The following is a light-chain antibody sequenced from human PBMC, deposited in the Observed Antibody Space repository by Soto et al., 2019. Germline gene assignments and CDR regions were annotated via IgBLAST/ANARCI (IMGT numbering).Light chain of an antibody. V-gene: IGKV3-20*01. CDR2: GAS. J-gene: IGKJ5*01. Sequence: IVLTQSPGTLSLSPGERATLSCRASQSVSSSSLAWYQQKPGQAPRLLIYGASRRATGIPDRFSGSGSGTDFTLTISRLEPEDFAVYYCQQYGSSPQTFGQGTLLEIK. CDR3: QQYGSSPQT. CDR1: QSVSSSS.